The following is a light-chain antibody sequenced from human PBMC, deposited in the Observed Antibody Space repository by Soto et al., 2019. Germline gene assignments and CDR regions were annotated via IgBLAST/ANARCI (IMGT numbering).Light chain of an antibody. V-gene: IGLV1-40*01. CDR1: RSNIGAGYD. CDR2: DNS. Sequence: QSVLTQPPSLSGAPGQRVTISCTGSRSNIGAGYDVHWYQHLPGTAPKVLIFDNSNRPSGVPDRFSGSKSGTSASLAITGLQAEAEAVYYCHSYDVSLRGPAFGGGTQLTVL. CDR3: HSYDVSLRGPA. J-gene: IGLJ2*01.